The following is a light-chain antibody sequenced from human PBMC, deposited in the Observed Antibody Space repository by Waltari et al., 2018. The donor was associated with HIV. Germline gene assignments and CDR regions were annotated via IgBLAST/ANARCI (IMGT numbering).Light chain of an antibody. V-gene: IGLV1-40*01. J-gene: IGLJ3*02. Sequence: QSVLTQPPSVSGAPGQSITISCSGGSSNIGAPYDVHWYQQLPGRAPRLLIYADKRRPPGGSDRFSGSRSVTSASLAIAGLQSEDEGDYYCQSYDSGLSGLVFGGGTRLTVL. CDR2: ADK. CDR1: SSNIGAPYD. CDR3: QSYDSGLSGLV.